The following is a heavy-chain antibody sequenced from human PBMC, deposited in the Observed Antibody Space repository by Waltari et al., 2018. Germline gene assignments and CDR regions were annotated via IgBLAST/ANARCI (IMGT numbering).Heavy chain of an antibody. CDR3: ARKYCGDNYCFLDY. CDR1: GYVFPNSA. D-gene: IGHD2-21*01. V-gene: IGHV7-4-1*02. CDR2: IYTDTGNP. J-gene: IGHJ4*02. Sequence: QVQVVQSGSALKQPGDSVKVSCQASGYVFPNSAMNWVRQAPGQGLEWMGWIYTDTGNPTYAQGFTGRFVFSLDTSVSTAYLQINSLKPEDTAVYYCARKYCGDNYCFLDYWGQGTLLNVSS.